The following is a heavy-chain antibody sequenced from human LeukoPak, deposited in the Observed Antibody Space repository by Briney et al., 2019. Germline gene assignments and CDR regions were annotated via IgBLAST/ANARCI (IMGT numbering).Heavy chain of an antibody. CDR2: IKQDGSEK. V-gene: IGHV3-7*01. D-gene: IGHD1-26*01. CDR3: ARDPWARIVGATYDSDY. J-gene: IGHJ4*02. CDR1: GFTFSSYW. Sequence: GGSLRLSCAASGFTFSSYWMSWVRQAPGKGLEWVANIKQDGSEKYYVDSVKGRFTISRDNAKNSLYLQMNSLRAEDTAVYYCARDPWARIVGATYDSDYWGQGTLVTVSS.